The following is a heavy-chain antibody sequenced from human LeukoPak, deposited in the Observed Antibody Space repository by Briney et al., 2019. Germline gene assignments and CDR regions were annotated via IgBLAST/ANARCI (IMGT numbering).Heavy chain of an antibody. V-gene: IGHV3-21*01. CDR1: GFTFSSYG. J-gene: IGHJ4*02. CDR2: ITGDNAHI. D-gene: IGHD5-12*01. Sequence: GGSLRLSCAASGFTFSSYGMNWVRQAPGKGLDWVSSITGDNAHIFYADSVQGRFTISRDNAINSLYLQMSGLTAEDTAVYYCARVRGYSRDFWGQGTLVTVSS. CDR3: ARVRGYSRDF.